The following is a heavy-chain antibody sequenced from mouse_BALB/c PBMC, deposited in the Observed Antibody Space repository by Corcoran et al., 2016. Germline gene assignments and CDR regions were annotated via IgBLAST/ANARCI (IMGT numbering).Heavy chain of an antibody. Sequence: QVQLQQSGAELVKPGASVKLSCKASGYTFTSYDINWVRQRPEQGLEWSGWIFPGDGSTKYNEKFKGKATLTTDKSSSTAYMQLSRLTSEDSAVYFCARSGGNQAWFAYWGQGTLVTVSA. D-gene: IGHD2-1*01. V-gene: IGHV1-85*01. CDR1: GYTFTSYD. J-gene: IGHJ3*01. CDR3: ARSGGNQAWFAY. CDR2: IFPGDGST.